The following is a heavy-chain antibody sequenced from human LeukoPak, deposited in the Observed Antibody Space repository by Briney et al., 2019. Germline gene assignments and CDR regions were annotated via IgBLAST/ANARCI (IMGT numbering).Heavy chain of an antibody. Sequence: GGSLRLSCVASEFTFASYAMTWVRLTPGKGLEWVSSIGGSGTNTNYADPVRGRFTISRDNSKNTLYLQMSSLRAEDTAVYYCGRDPNGDYVGAFEFWGQGTLVTVSS. J-gene: IGHJ3*01. D-gene: IGHD4-17*01. V-gene: IGHV3-23*01. CDR3: GRDPNGDYVGAFEF. CDR1: EFTFASYA. CDR2: IGGSGTNT.